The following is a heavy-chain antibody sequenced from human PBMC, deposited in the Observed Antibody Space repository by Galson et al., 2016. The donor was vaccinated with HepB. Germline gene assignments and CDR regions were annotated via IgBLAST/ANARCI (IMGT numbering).Heavy chain of an antibody. Sequence: SETLSLTCGVYGGSFSDYSWSWIRQPPGKGLEWIGEINHSGSTNYNPSLTSRITISVDTSKNQFSLKLSSVTAADTAVYYCARVGIEVVVAATTRVFHYWGQGTLATVSS. CDR2: INHSGST. CDR3: ARVGIEVVVAATTRVFHY. D-gene: IGHD2-15*01. V-gene: IGHV4-34*01. CDR1: GGSFSDYS. J-gene: IGHJ4*02.